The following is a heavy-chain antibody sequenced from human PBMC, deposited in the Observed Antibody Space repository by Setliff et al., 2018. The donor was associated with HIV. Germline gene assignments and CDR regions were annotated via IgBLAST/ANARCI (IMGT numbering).Heavy chain of an antibody. CDR2: LHLSGDT. D-gene: IGHD2-2*01. CDR1: GDSINSGTYY. CDR3: ARTHRYCSGNSCSKVSFDS. J-gene: IGHJ4*02. V-gene: IGHV4-61*02. Sequence: SETLSLTCTVSGDSINSGTYYWSWIRQPAGKGLEWIGRLHLSGDTNYNPSLKSRVTMSIDTSKNQFSLKLSSVTAADTAVYYCARTHRYCSGNSCSKVSFDSWGQGALVTVSS.